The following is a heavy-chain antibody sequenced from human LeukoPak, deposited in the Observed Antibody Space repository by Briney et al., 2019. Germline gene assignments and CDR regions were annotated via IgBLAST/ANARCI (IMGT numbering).Heavy chain of an antibody. D-gene: IGHD3-22*01. Sequence: SETLSLTCTVSGGSISTSNYYWSWIRQPPGTGLEWIGYIYYSGSTNYNPSLKSRVTISVDTSKNQFSLKLSSVTAADTAVYYCARDSGAMIVVGWFDPWGQGTLVTVSS. J-gene: IGHJ5*02. CDR2: IYYSGST. CDR1: GGSISTSNYY. CDR3: ARDSGAMIVVGWFDP. V-gene: IGHV4-61*01.